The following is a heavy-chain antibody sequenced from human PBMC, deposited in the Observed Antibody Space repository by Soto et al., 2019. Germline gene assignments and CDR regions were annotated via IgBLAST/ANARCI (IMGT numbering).Heavy chain of an antibody. CDR1: GYSFTSYW. CDR3: VREPYYYDSSGVDY. J-gene: IGHJ4*02. Sequence: GESLKISCKGSGYSFTSYWISWVRQMPGKGLEWRGRIDPSDSYTNYSPSFQGHVTISADKSISTAYLQWSSLKASDTAMYYCVREPYYYDSSGVDYWGQGTLVTVSS. V-gene: IGHV5-10-1*01. CDR2: IDPSDSYT. D-gene: IGHD3-22*01.